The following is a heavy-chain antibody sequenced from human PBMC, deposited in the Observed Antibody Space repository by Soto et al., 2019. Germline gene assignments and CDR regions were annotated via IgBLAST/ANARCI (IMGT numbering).Heavy chain of an antibody. J-gene: IGHJ4*02. CDR3: ARVEAPFGESLH. CDR2: ISPDDGNT. CDR1: GYTLSSYT. Sequence: QIQLAQSGGEVKKPGASVKFSCKTSGYTLSSYTIAWVRQAPGQGLEWLGWISPDDGNTEYEQKLQGRVTMTADTLTNNAYMELRSLKYDDTAVYYCARVEAPFGESLHWGQGTPVTVS. D-gene: IGHD3-10*01. V-gene: IGHV1-18*01.